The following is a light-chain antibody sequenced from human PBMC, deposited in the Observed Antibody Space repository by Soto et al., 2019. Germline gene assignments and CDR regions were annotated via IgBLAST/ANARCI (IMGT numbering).Light chain of an antibody. CDR3: QQHISWPLT. CDR1: QSVTHS. Sequence: EIVLTQSPATLSLSPGERATRSCRASQSVTHSLAWYQQKPGQAPRLLVYDASNRATGIPTRFSGSGSGTDFTLTISNLEHEDFAVYYCQQHISWPLTFGGGTKVEIK. J-gene: IGKJ4*01. V-gene: IGKV3-11*01. CDR2: DAS.